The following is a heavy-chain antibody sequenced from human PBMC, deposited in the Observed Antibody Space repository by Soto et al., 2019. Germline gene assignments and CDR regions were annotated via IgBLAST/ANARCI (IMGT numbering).Heavy chain of an antibody. CDR1: GGSISSYY. CDR3: ARDLWIAAAGPWFDP. V-gene: IGHV4-59*01. Sequence: PSETLSLTCTVSGGSISSYYWSWIRQPPGKGLEWIGYIYYSGSTNYNPSLKSRVTISVDTSKNQFSLKLSSVTAADTAVYYCARDLWIAAAGPWFDPRGQGTLVTVSS. J-gene: IGHJ5*02. CDR2: IYYSGST. D-gene: IGHD6-13*01.